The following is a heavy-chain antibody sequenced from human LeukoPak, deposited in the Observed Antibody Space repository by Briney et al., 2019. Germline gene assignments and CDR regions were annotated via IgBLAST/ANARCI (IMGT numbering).Heavy chain of an antibody. CDR1: GFTFSSYA. CDR2: ISGGGGSI. J-gene: IGHJ4*02. CDR3: ARYRSVTTGKRFFDY. Sequence: GGSLRLSCVASGFTFSSYAMSWVRQAPGKGLEWVSGISGGGGSIHYADTVKGRFTISRDNSMNTLYLQMNSLRAEDTAVYYCARYRSVTTGKRFFDYWGQGTLVTVSS. D-gene: IGHD4-17*01. V-gene: IGHV3-23*01.